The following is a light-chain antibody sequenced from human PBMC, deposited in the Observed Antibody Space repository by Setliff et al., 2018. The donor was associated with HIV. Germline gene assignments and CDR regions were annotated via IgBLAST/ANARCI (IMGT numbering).Light chain of an antibody. Sequence: QSALTQPASVSGSPGQSITISCSGINSDIGSHDYVSWYQQHPGKAPKLIIFSVTYRPSGVSDRFSGSKSGNTASLTISGLQPEDEADYYCASHRDTNTLEVFGTGTKVTVL. CDR1: NSDIGSHDY. V-gene: IGLV2-14*03. CDR3: ASHRDTNTLEV. CDR2: SVT. J-gene: IGLJ1*01.